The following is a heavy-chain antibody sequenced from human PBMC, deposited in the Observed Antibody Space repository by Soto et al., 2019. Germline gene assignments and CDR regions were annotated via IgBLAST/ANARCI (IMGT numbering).Heavy chain of an antibody. Sequence: PGRSLRLSCAASEFTFSSYTVNWVRQDPGKGLEWVAVISYDGSNKYYADSVKGRFTISRDNSKNTLYLQMNSLRDEDTAVYYCATGNGWQPNWGKGTLVTVSS. V-gene: IGHV3-30*03. CDR2: ISYDGSNK. CDR1: EFTFSSYT. CDR3: ATGNGWQPN. J-gene: IGHJ4*02. D-gene: IGHD6-19*01.